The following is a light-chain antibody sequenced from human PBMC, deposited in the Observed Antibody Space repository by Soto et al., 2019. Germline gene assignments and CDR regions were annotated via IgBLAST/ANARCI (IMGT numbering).Light chain of an antibody. Sequence: EIVMTQSPATLSVSPGERATLFCRASHSVSSSLAWYQQKPGQAPRLLIHGASTRATGIPARFSDSGSGTEFTLTISSLQSEDFAVYYCQQYSDWRPQFGQGTKVDIK. CDR2: GAS. V-gene: IGKV3-15*01. J-gene: IGKJ1*01. CDR3: QQYSDWRPQ. CDR1: HSVSSS.